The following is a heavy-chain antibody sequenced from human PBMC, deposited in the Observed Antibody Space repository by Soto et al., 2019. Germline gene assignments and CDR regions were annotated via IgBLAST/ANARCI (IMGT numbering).Heavy chain of an antibody. CDR1: GYSFTSYW. J-gene: IGHJ5*02. D-gene: IGHD3-9*01. V-gene: IGHV5-51*01. Sequence: GESLKISCKGSGYSFTSYWIGWVRQMPGKGLEWMGIIYPGDSDTRYSPSFQGQVTISADKSISTAYLQWSSLKASDTAMYYCARWSYYDILTGYYGLDPWGQGTLVTVSS. CDR3: ARWSYYDILTGYYGLDP. CDR2: IYPGDSDT.